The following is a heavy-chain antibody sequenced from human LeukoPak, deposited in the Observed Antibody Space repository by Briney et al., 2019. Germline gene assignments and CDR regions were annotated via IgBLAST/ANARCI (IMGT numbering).Heavy chain of an antibody. D-gene: IGHD3-3*01. V-gene: IGHV3-23*01. CDR1: GFTFSSYA. Sequence: GGSLRLSCAASGFTFSSYAMSWVRQAPGKGLEWVSAISGSGGSTYYADSVKRQFTISRDNSKNTLYLQMNSLRAEDTAVYYCATAIFGVLNWFDPWGQGTLVTVSS. CDR2: ISGSGGST. J-gene: IGHJ5*02. CDR3: ATAIFGVLNWFDP.